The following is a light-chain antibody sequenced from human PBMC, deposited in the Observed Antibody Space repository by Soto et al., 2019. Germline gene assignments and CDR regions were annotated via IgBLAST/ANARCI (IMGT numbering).Light chain of an antibody. CDR3: QQYNSWPQT. V-gene: IGKV3-15*01. CDR2: GAS. J-gene: IGKJ1*01. CDR1: QSVSSN. Sequence: EVVMTQSPPTLSVSPGERATLSCRAGQSVSSNLAWYQQKPGQAPRLLIYGASTRATGIPARFSGSGSGTEFTLTISSLQSEDFAIYYCQQYNSWPQTFGQGTKVDIK.